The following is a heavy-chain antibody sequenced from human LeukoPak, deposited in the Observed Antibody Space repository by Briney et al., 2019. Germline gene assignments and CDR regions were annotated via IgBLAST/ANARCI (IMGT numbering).Heavy chain of an antibody. CDR1: GFTFSSYA. CDR3: ARCKARYDYVWGSYRYDYYYYMDV. Sequence: GGSLRLSCAASGFTFSSYAMTWVRQAPGKGLEWVSGISASGGSTYYADSVKGRFTISRDNAKNSLYLQMNSLRAEDTAVYYCARCKARYDYVWGSYRYDYYYYMDVWGKGTTVTVSS. D-gene: IGHD3-16*02. J-gene: IGHJ6*03. CDR2: ISASGGST. V-gene: IGHV3-23*01.